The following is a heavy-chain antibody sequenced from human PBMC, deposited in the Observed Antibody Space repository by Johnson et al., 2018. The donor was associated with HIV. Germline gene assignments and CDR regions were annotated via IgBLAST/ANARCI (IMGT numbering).Heavy chain of an antibody. J-gene: IGHJ3*02. CDR1: GFTVSSNY. Sequence: QVQLVESGGGLVQPGGSLRLSCAASGFTVSSNYMSWVRQAPGKGLEWVSYISSSCSTIYYADSVKGRFTISRDNAKNSLYLQMNSLRAEDTAVYYCAIDLQGRDAFDIWGQGTMVTVSS. CDR3: AIDLQGRDAFDI. CDR2: ISSSCSTI. V-gene: IGHV3-11*04.